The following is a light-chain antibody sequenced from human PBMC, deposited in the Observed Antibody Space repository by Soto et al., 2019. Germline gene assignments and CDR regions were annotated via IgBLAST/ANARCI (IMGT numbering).Light chain of an antibody. CDR2: EVS. CDR1: SSDVGGYNY. J-gene: IGLJ1*01. CDR3: SSHTGYNNRV. Sequence: QSVLTQPASVSGSPGQSIAISCTGTSSDVGGYNYVSWYQQHPGKAPKLIIHEVSNRPSGLSDRFSGSKSGNTAALTISGLQADDEADYYCSSHTGYNNRVFGTGTKLTVL. V-gene: IGLV2-14*01.